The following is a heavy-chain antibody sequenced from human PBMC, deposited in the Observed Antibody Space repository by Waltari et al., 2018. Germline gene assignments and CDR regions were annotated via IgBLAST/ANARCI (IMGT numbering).Heavy chain of an antibody. V-gene: IGHV3-7*01. Sequence: DVLLVESGGDLVQPGGSLGLSCATSGISFSQYRMSWVRQSPGKGLEWVATIKHDGTDKYYVDSVKGRFTVSRDNAKSSLYLQMNSLRVEDTAIYYCARDQADGTIAYFEYWGQGTLVTVSS. D-gene: IGHD6-13*01. CDR1: GISFSQYR. J-gene: IGHJ4*02. CDR2: IKHDGTDK. CDR3: ARDQADGTIAYFEY.